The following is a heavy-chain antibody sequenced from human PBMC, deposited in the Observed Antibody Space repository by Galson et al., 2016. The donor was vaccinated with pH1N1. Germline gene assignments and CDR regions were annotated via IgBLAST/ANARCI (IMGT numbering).Heavy chain of an antibody. V-gene: IGHV3-48*04. J-gene: IGHJ6*03. CDR2: ISSSSSTI. CDR1: GFTFSSYS. Sequence: SLRLSCAASGFTFSSYSMNWARQAPGKGLEWVSYISSSSSTIYYADSVKGRFTISRDNAKNSLYLQMNSLRAEDTAVYYCARDQGGYGSGSFPAYYYMDVWGKGTTVTVSS. CDR3: ARDQGGYGSGSFPAYYYMDV. D-gene: IGHD3-10*01.